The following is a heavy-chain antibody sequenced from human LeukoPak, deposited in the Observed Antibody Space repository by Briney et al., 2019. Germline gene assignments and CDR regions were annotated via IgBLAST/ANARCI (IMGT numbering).Heavy chain of an antibody. D-gene: IGHD3-10*01. V-gene: IGHV1-69*10. J-gene: IGHJ6*03. CDR2: FIPVLGTA. Sequence: ASVKVSCKASGGIFSDYALNWVRQAPGQGLEWMGVFIPVLGTANSTQNFQDRVSITADISTHTVYMELSSLKSEDTAVYYCSWIRGALGYYYMDVWGKGTPVTISS. CDR1: GGIFSDYA. CDR3: SWIRGALGYYYMDV.